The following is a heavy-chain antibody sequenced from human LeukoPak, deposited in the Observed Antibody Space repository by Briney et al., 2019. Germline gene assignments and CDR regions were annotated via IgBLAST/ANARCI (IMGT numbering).Heavy chain of an antibody. D-gene: IGHD1-26*01. CDR2: IKQDGSEK. J-gene: IGHJ3*02. Sequence: GGSLRLSCAASEFTFSSYWMSWVRQAPGKGLEWVANIKQDGSEKYYVDSVKGRFTISRDNAKNSLYLQMNSLRAEDTAVYYCVVDQLLGAFDIWGQGTMVTVSS. CDR3: VVDQLLGAFDI. CDR1: EFTFSSYW. V-gene: IGHV3-7*01.